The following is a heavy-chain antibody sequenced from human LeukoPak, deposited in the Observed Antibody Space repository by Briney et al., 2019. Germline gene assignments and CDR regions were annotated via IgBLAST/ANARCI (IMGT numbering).Heavy chain of an antibody. CDR1: GFTFDDYA. J-gene: IGHJ4*02. CDR2: ISWDGGST. V-gene: IGHV3-43D*03. D-gene: IGHD6-13*01. Sequence: GGSLRLSCAASGFTFDDYAMHLVRQAPGKGLEWVSLISWDGGSTHYADSVKGRFTISRDNSENSLYLQMNSLRAEDTALYYCAKTASSWYYFDYWGQGTLVTVSS. CDR3: AKTASSWYYFDY.